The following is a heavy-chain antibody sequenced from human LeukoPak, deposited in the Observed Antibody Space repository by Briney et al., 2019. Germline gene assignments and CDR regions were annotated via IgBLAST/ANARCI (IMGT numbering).Heavy chain of an antibody. CDR3: ARANVDYGDYGDAFDI. D-gene: IGHD4-17*01. J-gene: IGHJ3*02. Sequence: ASVKVSCKASGYTFTGYYMHWVRQAPGQGLEWMGWINPNSGGTNYAQKFQGRVTMTRDTFISTAYMELSRLRSDDTAVYYCARANVDYGDYGDAFDIWGQGTMVTVSS. CDR2: INPNSGGT. CDR1: GYTFTGYY. V-gene: IGHV1-2*02.